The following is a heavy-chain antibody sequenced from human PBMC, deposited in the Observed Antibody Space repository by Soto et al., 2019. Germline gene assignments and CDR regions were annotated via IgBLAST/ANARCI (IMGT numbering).Heavy chain of an antibody. V-gene: IGHV3-21*01. Sequence: GGSLRLSCAASGSTLSRHTMNWVRQAPGKGLEWVSFIGSRTSDIYYADSVKGRFTISRDNAKNSLYLDLTRLRAEDTALPPCLRAYYATSGYPHTFGMWGKGTMFT. CDR1: GSTLSRHT. CDR2: IGSRTSDI. J-gene: IGHJ3*02. D-gene: IGHD3-22*01. CDR3: LRAYYATSGYPHTFGM.